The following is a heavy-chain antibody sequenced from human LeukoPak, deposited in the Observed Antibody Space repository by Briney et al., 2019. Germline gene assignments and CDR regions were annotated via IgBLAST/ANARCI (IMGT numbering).Heavy chain of an antibody. Sequence: GGSLRLSCAASGFIFGRDSMNWVRQAPGRGLEWISYISRDSDIRYYADSVRGRFHISRDNARNSLYLQMNSLRADDTAMYYCARGEFVWIQGSYGMNVWGQGTTVTVSS. CDR3: ARGEFVWIQGSYGMNV. CDR2: ISRDSDIR. CDR1: GFIFGRDS. D-gene: IGHD5-18*01. V-gene: IGHV3-48*01. J-gene: IGHJ6*02.